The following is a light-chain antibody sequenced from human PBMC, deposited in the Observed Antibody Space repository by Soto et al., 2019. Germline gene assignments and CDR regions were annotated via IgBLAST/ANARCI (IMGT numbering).Light chain of an antibody. CDR2: DVS. J-gene: IGLJ2*01. CDR1: SSDVGGYNF. Sequence: QSALTQPASVSGSPGQSITISCTGTSSDVGGYNFVSWYQHHPAKAPKLMIYDVSNRPSGVSNRFSGSKSGNTASLTISGLQVEDEAHYYCSSFTSSDTLVVFGGGTKLTVL. V-gene: IGLV2-14*03. CDR3: SSFTSSDTLVV.